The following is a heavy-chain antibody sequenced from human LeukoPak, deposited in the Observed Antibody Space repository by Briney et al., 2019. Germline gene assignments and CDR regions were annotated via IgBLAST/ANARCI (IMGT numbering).Heavy chain of an antibody. J-gene: IGHJ4*02. CDR3: ARGVYYGSGSLSLDF. CDR1: GGSISSGGYY. CDR2: IFYSGTT. D-gene: IGHD3-10*01. V-gene: IGHV4-31*03. Sequence: TSSETLSLTCSVSGGSISSGGYYWSWIRQHPGEGLEWIGYIFYSGTTYQNPSLKSRVTMSLDTSKNQFSLRLASVTAADTAVYYCARGVYYGSGSLSLDFWGQGTLVTVSS.